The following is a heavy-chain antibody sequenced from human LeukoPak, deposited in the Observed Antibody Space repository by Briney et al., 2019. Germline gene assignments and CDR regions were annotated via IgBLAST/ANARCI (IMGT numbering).Heavy chain of an antibody. CDR2: INPNSGGT. CDR3: ARGRYSSSAGFDP. V-gene: IGHV1-2*02. J-gene: IGHJ5*02. Sequence: ASVKVSCKASGYTFTGYYMHWVRKAPGQGLEWMGWINPNSGGTNYAQKFQGRVTMTRDTSISTAYMELSRLTSDDTAVYYCARGRYSSSAGFDPWGQGTLVTVSS. CDR1: GYTFTGYY. D-gene: IGHD6-6*01.